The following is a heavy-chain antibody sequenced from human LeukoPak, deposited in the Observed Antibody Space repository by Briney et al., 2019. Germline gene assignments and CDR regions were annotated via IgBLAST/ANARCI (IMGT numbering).Heavy chain of an antibody. D-gene: IGHD3-10*01. J-gene: IGHJ4*02. CDR1: GYTLTELS. CDR2: FDPEDGET. CDR3: ATDLHSIGSFDY. V-gene: IGHV1-24*01. Sequence: ASVKVSCKVSGYTLTELSMHWVRQAPGKGLEWMGGFDPEDGETIYAQKFQGRVTMTEDTSTDTAYMELSSLRSEDTAVYYCATDLHSIGSFDYWGQGTLVTVSS.